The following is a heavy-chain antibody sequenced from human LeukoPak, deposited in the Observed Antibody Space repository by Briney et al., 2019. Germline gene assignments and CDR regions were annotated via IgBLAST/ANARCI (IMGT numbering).Heavy chain of an antibody. D-gene: IGHD2-2*01. V-gene: IGHV3-23*01. CDR2: ISGSGGST. CDR1: GFTFSSYA. CDR3: AKDSGCSSTSCYPHAFDY. J-gene: IGHJ4*02. Sequence: EGSLRLSCAASGFTFSSYAMSWVRQAPGKGLEWVSAISGSGGSTYYADSVKGRFTISRDNSKNTLYLQMNSLRAEDTAVYYCAKDSGCSSTSCYPHAFDYWGQGTLVTVSS.